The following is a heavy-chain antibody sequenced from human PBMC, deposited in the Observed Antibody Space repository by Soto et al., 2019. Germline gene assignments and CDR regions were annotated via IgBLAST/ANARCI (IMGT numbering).Heavy chain of an antibody. J-gene: IGHJ4*02. Sequence: QITLKESGPTLVKPTQTLTLTCTFSGFSLSTSGVGVGWIRQPPGKALEWLALIYWDDDKRYSPSLKSRLTITKDTSNNQVVLTMTNMDPVDTATYYCAHPHSGYYYVDYWGQGTLVTVSS. CDR3: AHPHSGYYYVDY. V-gene: IGHV2-5*02. CDR2: IYWDDDK. CDR1: GFSLSTSGVG. D-gene: IGHD3-22*01.